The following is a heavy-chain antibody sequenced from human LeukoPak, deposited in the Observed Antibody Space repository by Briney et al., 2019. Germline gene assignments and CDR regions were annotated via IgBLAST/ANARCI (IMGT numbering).Heavy chain of an antibody. V-gene: IGHV5-51*01. CDR3: ARRQYHYDSSGPLHLFDI. D-gene: IGHD3-22*01. CDR1: GYGFTSYW. J-gene: IGHJ3*02. CDR2: IYPGDSDT. Sequence: GESLQISCKGSGYGFTSYWIGWARQMPGKGLEWMGIIYPGDSDTRYSPSFQGQVTISADKSISTSYLQWSSLKASDTAMYFCARRQYHYDSSGPLHLFDIWGQGTMVTVSS.